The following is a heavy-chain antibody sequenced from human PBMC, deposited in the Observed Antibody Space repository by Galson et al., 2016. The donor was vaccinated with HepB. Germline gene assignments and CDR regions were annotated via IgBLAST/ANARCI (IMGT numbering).Heavy chain of an antibody. CDR3: ARDGEYYSGSGSYAET. CDR1: GFIVSSNA. J-gene: IGHJ5*02. CDR2: LYSGGST. D-gene: IGHD3-10*01. Sequence: SLRLSCAASGFIVSSNAMSWVRQAPGKGLEWVSVLYSGGSTYYAEYVKGRFTSSRDNSKNTLHLQINSMRAEDTAVYYCARDGEYYSGSGSYAETWGQGTLVTVSS. V-gene: IGHV3-53*01.